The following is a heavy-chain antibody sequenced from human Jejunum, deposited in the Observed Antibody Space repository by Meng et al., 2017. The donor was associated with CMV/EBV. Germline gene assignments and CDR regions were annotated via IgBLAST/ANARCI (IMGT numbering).Heavy chain of an antibody. CDR1: FADYG. CDR2: ISAYNGDT. V-gene: IGHV1-18*01. D-gene: IGHD2-2*01. J-gene: IGHJ5*02. Sequence: FADYGTSWGRHAPGQGLACMGWISAYNGDTNYALNLRGRVTMTTDTSTPTAYMELRSLRSDDTAVYYCARDLQYCGSTSCYDDCFDPWGQGTLVTVSS. CDR3: ARDLQYCGSTSCYDDCFDP.